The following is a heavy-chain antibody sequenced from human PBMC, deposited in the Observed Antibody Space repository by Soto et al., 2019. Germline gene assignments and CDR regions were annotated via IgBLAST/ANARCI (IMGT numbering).Heavy chain of an antibody. CDR2: INAGNGNT. D-gene: IGHD6-13*01. J-gene: IGHJ4*02. Sequence: GASVKVSCKASGYTFTSYAMHWVRQAPGQRLEWMGWINAGNGNTKYSQKFQGRVTITRDTSASTAYMELSSLRSEDTAVYYCARVPRIAAAGKPYDYWGQGTLVTVSS. CDR1: GYTFTSYA. V-gene: IGHV1-3*01. CDR3: ARVPRIAAAGKPYDY.